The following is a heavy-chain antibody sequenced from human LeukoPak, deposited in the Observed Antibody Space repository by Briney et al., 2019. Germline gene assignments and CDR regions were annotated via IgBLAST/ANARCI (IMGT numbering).Heavy chain of an antibody. CDR1: GGPVSSGSYY. CDR3: ARSDYDYVWGSWPFDY. D-gene: IGHD3-16*01. V-gene: IGHV4-61*01. Sequence: SETLSLTCTVSGGPVSSGSYYWSWIRQPPGKGLEWIGYIYYSGSTNYNPSLKSRVTISVDTSKNQFSLKLSSVTAADTAVYYCARSDYDYVWGSWPFDYWGQGTLVTVSS. CDR2: IYYSGST. J-gene: IGHJ4*02.